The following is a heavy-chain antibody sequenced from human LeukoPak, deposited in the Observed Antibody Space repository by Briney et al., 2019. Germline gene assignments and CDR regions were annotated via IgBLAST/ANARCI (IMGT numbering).Heavy chain of an antibody. CDR3: ARVGVVVAATGNLWFDP. Sequence: GGSLRVSCAASRFTFDDYAMHWVRQAPGKGLEWVSGISWNSGSIGYAGSVKGRFTISRDNAKNSLYLQMNSLRAEDTAVYYCARVGVVVAATGNLWFDPWGQGTLVTVSS. D-gene: IGHD2-15*01. CDR1: RFTFDDYA. V-gene: IGHV3-9*01. J-gene: IGHJ5*02. CDR2: ISWNSGSI.